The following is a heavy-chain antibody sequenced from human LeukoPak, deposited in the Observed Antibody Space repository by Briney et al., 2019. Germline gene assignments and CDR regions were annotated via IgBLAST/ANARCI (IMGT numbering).Heavy chain of an antibody. CDR1: GGSISSSNYY. D-gene: IGHD3-22*01. CDR2: IYYSGST. V-gene: IGHV4-39*01. CDR3: ARLPYPYDSSGSPPLDY. Sequence: PSETLSLTCTVFGGSISSSNYYWGWIRQPPGKGLEWIGSIYYSGSTYYNPSLKSRATISVDTSKNQFSLKLSSVTAADTAVYYCARLPYPYDSSGSPPLDYWGQGTLVTVSS. J-gene: IGHJ4*02.